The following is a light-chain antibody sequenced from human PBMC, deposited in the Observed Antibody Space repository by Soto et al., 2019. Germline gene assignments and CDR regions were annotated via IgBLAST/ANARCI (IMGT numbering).Light chain of an antibody. CDR2: AAS. CDR1: QSISNF. J-gene: IGKJ4*01. V-gene: IGKV1-39*01. CDR3: QQSASTPPT. Sequence: DILMTQSPSSLSASVGDRVTITCRASQSISNFLNWYQQKPGKAPKLLIYAASSLQSGVPSRFSGSGFETDFTLTISSLQPGDFATYYCQQSASTPPTFGGGAKVEIK.